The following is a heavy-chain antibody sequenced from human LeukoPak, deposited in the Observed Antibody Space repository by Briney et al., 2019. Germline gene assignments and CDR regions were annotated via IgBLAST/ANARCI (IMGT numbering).Heavy chain of an antibody. J-gene: IGHJ3*02. CDR3: ARAPYSNYDAFDI. CDR2: IIPIFGTA. CDR1: AGTFSSYA. D-gene: IGHD4-11*01. V-gene: IGHV1-69*06. Sequence: ASVKVSCKASAGTFSSYAISWVRQAPGQGLEWMGGIIPIFGTATYAQKFQGRVTIIADKSTSTAYMELSSLRSEDTAVYYCARAPYSNYDAFDIWGQGTMVTVSS.